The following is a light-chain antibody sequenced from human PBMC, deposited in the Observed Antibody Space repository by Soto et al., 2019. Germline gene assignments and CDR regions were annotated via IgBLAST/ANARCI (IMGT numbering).Light chain of an antibody. Sequence: QPVLTQSPSASASLGASVKLTCTLSSGHSSYAIAWHQQQPEKGPRYLMKLNSDGSHSKGDGIPDRFSGSSSGAERYLTISSLQSADEADYYCQTWGTGIWVFGGGTQLTVL. V-gene: IGLV4-69*01. CDR1: SGHSSYA. CDR2: LNSDGSH. J-gene: IGLJ3*02. CDR3: QTWGTGIWV.